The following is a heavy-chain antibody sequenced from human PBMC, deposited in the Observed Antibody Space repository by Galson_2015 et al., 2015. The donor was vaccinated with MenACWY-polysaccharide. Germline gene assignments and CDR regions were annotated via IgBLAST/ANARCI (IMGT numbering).Heavy chain of an antibody. J-gene: IGHJ4*02. V-gene: IGHV3-7*01. CDR3: ARDSHYNTLDY. CDR1: GFTFSGSW. CDR2: IKEDGSVK. D-gene: IGHD1-1*01. Sequence: SLRLSCAASGFTFSGSWMTWVRQAPGKGLEWVANIKEDGSVKTYVDSVRARFTISRDNALNSVYLQVDSLRAEDTAVYYCARDSHYNTLDYWGQGTLVAVSS.